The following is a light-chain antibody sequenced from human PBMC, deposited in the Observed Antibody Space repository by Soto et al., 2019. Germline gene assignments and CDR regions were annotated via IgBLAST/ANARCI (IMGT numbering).Light chain of an antibody. J-gene: IGKJ5*01. CDR3: QQYNNWSPA. V-gene: IGKV1-5*01. Sequence: EIRMTMSPSAVRASVGDRVTITCRASQSISNWLAWYQQRPGKAPKLLIYDASSLDSGVPSRFSGSGSGTEFVLSSSIRQSEDFAFYYRQQYNNWSPAIARGTRLEIK. CDR1: QSISNW. CDR2: DAS.